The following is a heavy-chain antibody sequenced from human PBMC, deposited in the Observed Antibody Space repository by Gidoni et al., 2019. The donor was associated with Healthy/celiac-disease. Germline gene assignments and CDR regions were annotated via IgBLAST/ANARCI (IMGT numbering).Heavy chain of an antibody. CDR1: GYCFTSYW. CDR2: IYPGDSDT. Sequence: VQLVQSGAEVKKPGESLQISCQGSGYCFTSYWIGWVRQMPGKGLEWMGTIYPGDSDTRYSPSFQGQVTISADKSISTAYLQWSSLKDSDTAMYYCARIHMIVVVSAFDIWGQGTMVTVSS. D-gene: IGHD3-22*01. CDR3: ARIHMIVVVSAFDI. V-gene: IGHV5-51*01. J-gene: IGHJ3*02.